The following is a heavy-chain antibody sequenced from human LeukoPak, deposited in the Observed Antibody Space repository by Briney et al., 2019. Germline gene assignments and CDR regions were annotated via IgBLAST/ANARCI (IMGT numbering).Heavy chain of an antibody. V-gene: IGHV1-18*01. J-gene: IGHJ4*02. CDR2: IGTHNGNT. D-gene: IGHD6-13*01. CDR3: AREISSSWEYYFDY. Sequence: GASVKVSCKTSGYTFTSYGVSWVRQAPGQGLEWMGWIGTHNGNTNYAQKFQGRVTITRNASISTAYMELSSLRSEDTAVYYCAREISSSWEYYFDYWGQGTLVTVSS. CDR1: GYTFTSYG.